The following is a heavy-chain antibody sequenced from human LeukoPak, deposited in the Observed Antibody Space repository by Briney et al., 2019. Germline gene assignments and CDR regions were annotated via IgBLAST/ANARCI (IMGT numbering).Heavy chain of an antibody. CDR2: ISGSGGIT. Sequence: PGGSLRLSCAASGFTFNNYAMNRVRQAPGKGLEWVSVISGSGGITYYADSVKGRFTISRDSSKNTLYLQMNSLRAEDTAVYYCAKVSGGGLYYDGMDVWGQGTTVTVSS. J-gene: IGHJ6*02. D-gene: IGHD1-14*01. V-gene: IGHV3-23*01. CDR1: GFTFNNYA. CDR3: AKVSGGGLYYDGMDV.